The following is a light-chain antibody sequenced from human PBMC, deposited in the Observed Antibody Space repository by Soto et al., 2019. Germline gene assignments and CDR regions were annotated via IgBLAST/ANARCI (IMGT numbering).Light chain of an antibody. CDR2: LNGDGSQ. CDR1: SGHTNYA. Sequence: QSVLTQSPAASASLGASVKLTCTLSSGHTNYAIAWHQQRPDKGPRYLMKLNGDGSQTKGGGIPDRFSGSSSGAERYLTISSLQSEDEADYYCQTGGTGTVVFGGGTKLTVL. J-gene: IGLJ2*01. V-gene: IGLV4-69*02. CDR3: QTGGTGTVV.